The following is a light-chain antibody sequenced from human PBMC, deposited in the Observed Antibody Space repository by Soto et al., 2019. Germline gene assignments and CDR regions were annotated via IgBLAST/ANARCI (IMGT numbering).Light chain of an antibody. Sequence: EIVLTQSPGTVSLSPGERATLSCRASQSVSSRQVAWYHHRAGQAPRLLIYDGSTRATGIPDRFSGSGSGTDFTLTISRLEPEDFGVYFCQQYGTSPSWTFGQGTKVEIK. V-gene: IGKV3-20*01. CDR2: DGS. CDR3: QQYGTSPSWT. CDR1: QSVSSRQ. J-gene: IGKJ1*01.